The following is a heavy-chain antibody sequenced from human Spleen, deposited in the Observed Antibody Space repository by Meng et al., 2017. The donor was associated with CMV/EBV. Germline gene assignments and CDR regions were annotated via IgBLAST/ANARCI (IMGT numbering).Heavy chain of an antibody. D-gene: IGHD5-18*01. CDR3: ARDPVTTYYFDY. CDR2: INHSGST. V-gene: IGHV4-34*01. Sequence: QGRRQEWGAGLLKPSETLSLTCAVYGGSFSGYYWGWIRQPPGKGLEWIGEINHSGSTNYNPSLKSRVTISVDTSKNQFSLKLSSVTAADTAVYYCARDPVTTYYFDYWGQGTLVTVSS. J-gene: IGHJ4*02. CDR1: GGSFSGYY.